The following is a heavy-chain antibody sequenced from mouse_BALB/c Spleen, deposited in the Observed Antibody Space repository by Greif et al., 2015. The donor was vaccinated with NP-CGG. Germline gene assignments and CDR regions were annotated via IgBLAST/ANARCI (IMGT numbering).Heavy chain of an antibody. V-gene: IGHV5-9-3*01. Sequence: EVQLVESGGGLVKPGGSLKLSCAASGFTFSSYAMSWVRQTPEKRLEWVATISSGGSYTYYPDSVKGRFTISRDNAKNTLYLQMSSLRSEDTAMYYCARHDYAMDYWGQGTSVTVSS. CDR3: ARHDYAMDY. CDR2: ISSGGSYT. J-gene: IGHJ4*01. CDR1: GFTFSSYA.